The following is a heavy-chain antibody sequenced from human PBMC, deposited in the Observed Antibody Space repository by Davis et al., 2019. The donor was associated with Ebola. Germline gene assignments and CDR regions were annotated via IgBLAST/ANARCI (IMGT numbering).Heavy chain of an antibody. J-gene: IGHJ6*04. CDR3: ARGWLRAGMDV. CDR2: TYYSSKWYN. D-gene: IGHD5-18*01. V-gene: IGHV6-1*01. Sequence: PSETLSLTCAISGDSVSGNNGAWNWIRQSPSRGLEWLGRTYYSSKWYNDYAVSVKSRITINPDTSKNQFSLQLNSVTPEDTALYYCARGWLRAGMDVWGEGTTVTVPS. CDR1: GDSVSGNNGA.